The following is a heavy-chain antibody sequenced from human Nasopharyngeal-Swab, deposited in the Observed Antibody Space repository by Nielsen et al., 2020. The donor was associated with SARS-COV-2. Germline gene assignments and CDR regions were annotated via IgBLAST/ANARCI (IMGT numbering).Heavy chain of an antibody. D-gene: IGHD3-22*01. CDR3: ARDSGGYLDY. V-gene: IGHV3-30*03. CDR1: GFTFSSYW. Sequence: GGSLRLSCAASGFTFSSYWMSWVRQAPGKGLEWVAVISYDGSNKYYADSVKGRFTISRDNSKNTLYLQMNSLRAEDTAVYYCARDSGGYLDYWGQGTLVTVSS. J-gene: IGHJ4*02. CDR2: ISYDGSNK.